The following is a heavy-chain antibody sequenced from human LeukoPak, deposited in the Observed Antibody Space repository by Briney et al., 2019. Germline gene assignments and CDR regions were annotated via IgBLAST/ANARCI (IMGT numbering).Heavy chain of an antibody. V-gene: IGHV3-74*01. J-gene: IGHJ5*02. CDR1: GFTFSTYW. CDR2: ITSDGITT. D-gene: IGHD5-18*01. CDR3: ARDYSYGSNWFDP. Sequence: GGSLRLSCAASGFTFSTYWMHWVRQAPGKGLVWVSRITSDGITTTYADSVKGRFTISRNNAKNTLYLRMNSLRAEDTAVYYCARDYSYGSNWFDPWGQGTLVTVSS.